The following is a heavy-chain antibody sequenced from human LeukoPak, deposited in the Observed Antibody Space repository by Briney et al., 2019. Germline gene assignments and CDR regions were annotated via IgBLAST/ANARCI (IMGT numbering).Heavy chain of an antibody. V-gene: IGHV3-30*02. CDR2: IRYDGGHK. Sequence: GGSLRLSCAASKFTFSNYGMHWVRQAPGKGLEWVAFIRYDGGHKYYADSVKGRFTISRDNSKNTMYLQMDSLRAEDSAVYYCARTYYYDNGGPDYWGQGTLVTVSS. CDR1: KFTFSNYG. D-gene: IGHD3-22*01. J-gene: IGHJ4*02. CDR3: ARTYYYDNGGPDY.